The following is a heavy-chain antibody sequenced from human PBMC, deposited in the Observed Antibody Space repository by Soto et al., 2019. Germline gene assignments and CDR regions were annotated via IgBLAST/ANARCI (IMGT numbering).Heavy chain of an antibody. CDR1: GFTFSNAW. D-gene: IGHD2-2*01. J-gene: IGHJ6*03. Sequence: SGGSLRLSCAASGFTFSNAWMSWVRQAPGKGLEWVGRIKSKTDGGTTDYAAPVKGRFTISRDDSKNTLYLQMNSLKTEDTAVYYCTTVRCSSTSCHYYYYYYMDVWGKGTTVTVSS. CDR2: IKSKTDGGTT. CDR3: TTVRCSSTSCHYYYYYYMDV. V-gene: IGHV3-15*01.